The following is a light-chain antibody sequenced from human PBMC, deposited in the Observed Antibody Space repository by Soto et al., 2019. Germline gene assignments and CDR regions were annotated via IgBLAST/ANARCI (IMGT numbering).Light chain of an antibody. Sequence: QSALTQPASVSGSPGQSITASCTGTNSDLGGYNYVSWYQHHPGKAPKLMIYEVSNRPSGVSNRFSGSKSGNTASLAISGLQAEDEADYYCSSYTSSGTLVFGTGTKVTVL. CDR3: SSYTSSGTLV. CDR1: NSDLGGYNY. CDR2: EVS. J-gene: IGLJ1*01. V-gene: IGLV2-14*01.